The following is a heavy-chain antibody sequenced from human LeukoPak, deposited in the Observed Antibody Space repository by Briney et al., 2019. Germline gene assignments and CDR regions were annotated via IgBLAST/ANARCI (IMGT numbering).Heavy chain of an antibody. CDR2: ISNSSATI. V-gene: IGHV3-48*01. CDR3: ARGVQEGFLEWVGDY. Sequence: GGSLRLPCAVSGFAFSSYSMNWVRQAPGKGLEWISYISNSSATIYYADSVRGRFTISRNNAEKSLYLQMNSLRAEDTAVYCCARGVQEGFLEWVGDYWGQGTLVTVSS. D-gene: IGHD3-3*01. J-gene: IGHJ4*02. CDR1: GFAFSSYS.